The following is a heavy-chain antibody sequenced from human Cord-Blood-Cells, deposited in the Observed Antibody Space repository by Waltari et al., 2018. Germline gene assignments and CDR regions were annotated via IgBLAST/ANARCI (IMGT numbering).Heavy chain of an antibody. V-gene: IGHV4-38-2*02. CDR3: ARGGPYSSSSFDY. D-gene: IGHD6-6*01. CDR1: GYSISSGYY. Sequence: QVQLQESGPGLVKPSETLSLTCTVSGYSISSGYYWGWIRQPPGKGLEWIGSIHHSGSTYYNPSLKGRVTISVDTSKNQFSLKLSSVTAADTAVYYCARGGPYSSSSFDYWGQGTLVTVSS. CDR2: IHHSGST. J-gene: IGHJ4*02.